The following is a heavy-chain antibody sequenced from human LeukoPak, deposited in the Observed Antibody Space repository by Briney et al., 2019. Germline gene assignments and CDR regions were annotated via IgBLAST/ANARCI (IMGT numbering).Heavy chain of an antibody. Sequence: SETLSLTCSVSGDSLSSHCWSWIRQPPGKGLGWIGYIFSSGSTNYDLSFGSRVTISVATDKNQFSLRLTSVTAADTAVYYCVRSDDYWSGYYADWGPGTLVTISS. J-gene: IGHJ4*02. CDR2: IFSSGST. D-gene: IGHD3-3*01. CDR1: GDSLSSHC. V-gene: IGHV4-59*11. CDR3: VRSDDYWSGYYAD.